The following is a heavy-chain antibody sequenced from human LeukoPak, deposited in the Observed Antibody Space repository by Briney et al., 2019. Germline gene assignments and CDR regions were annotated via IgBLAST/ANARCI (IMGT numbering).Heavy chain of an antibody. V-gene: IGHV3-23*01. CDR1: GFTFSSYA. CDR3: AKDRYSYGRYYFDY. CDR2: ISGSGGST. J-gene: IGHJ4*02. D-gene: IGHD5-18*01. Sequence: GGSLRLSCAASGFTFSSYALSWVRQAPGKGLEWVSAISGSGGSTYYADSVKGRFTISRDNSKNTLYLQMNSLRAEGTAVYYCAKDRYSYGRYYFDYWGQGTLVTVSS.